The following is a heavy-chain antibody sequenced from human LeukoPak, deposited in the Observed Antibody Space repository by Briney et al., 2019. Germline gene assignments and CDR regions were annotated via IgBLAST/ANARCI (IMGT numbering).Heavy chain of an antibody. D-gene: IGHD3-9*01. CDR1: GGSFSGYY. J-gene: IGHJ3*02. V-gene: IGHV4-34*01. Sequence: PSETLSLTCAVYGGSFSGYYWSWIRQPPGKGLEWIGEINHSGSTNYNPSLKSRVTISVDTSKNQFSLKLSSVTAADTAVYYCARGRIVLRYFDWLFTNDAFDIWGQGTMVTVSS. CDR2: INHSGST. CDR3: ARGRIVLRYFDWLFTNDAFDI.